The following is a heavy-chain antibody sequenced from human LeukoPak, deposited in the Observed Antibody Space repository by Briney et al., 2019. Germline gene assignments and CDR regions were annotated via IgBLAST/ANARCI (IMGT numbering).Heavy chain of an antibody. CDR3: ARALGSSSDY. V-gene: IGHV3-74*01. CDR1: GFTFSGSW. Sequence: PGGSLRLSCAASGFTFSGSWMHWVRQAPGKGLVWVSRIDDDGSITTYADSVKGRFTISRDNAKNTLYLQMNSLRAEDTAVYYCARALGSSSDYWGQRTLVTVSS. D-gene: IGHD1-26*01. CDR2: IDDDGSIT. J-gene: IGHJ4*02.